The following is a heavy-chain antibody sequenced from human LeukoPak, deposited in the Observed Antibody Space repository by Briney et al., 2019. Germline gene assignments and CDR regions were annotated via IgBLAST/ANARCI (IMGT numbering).Heavy chain of an antibody. Sequence: SETLSLTCTVSGGSISSYYWSWIRQPAGKGLEWIGRIYTSGSTNYNPSLKSRVTMSVDTSKNQFSLKLSSVTAADTAVYYCARDQGYCSSTSCKPGGYFDYWGQGTLVTVSS. CDR3: ARDQGYCSSTSCKPGGYFDY. J-gene: IGHJ4*02. D-gene: IGHD2-2*01. V-gene: IGHV4-4*07. CDR1: GGSISSYY. CDR2: IYTSGST.